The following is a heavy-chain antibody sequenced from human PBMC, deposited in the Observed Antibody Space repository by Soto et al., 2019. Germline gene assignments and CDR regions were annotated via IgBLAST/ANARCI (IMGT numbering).Heavy chain of an antibody. V-gene: IGHV3-23*01. D-gene: IGHD3-10*01. J-gene: IGHJ4*02. CDR3: ANGGAVYGLLPHDY. CDR1: GFTFSDYA. CDR2: ITGSSSNL. Sequence: EVQLLESGGGLEQPGGSLRLSCAASGFTFSDYAMSWVRQAPGKGLEWVTTITGSSSNLYYTDSVKGRFAISRDNSRNILFLQMNSLTAEDTAVYYCANGGAVYGLLPHDYWGQGTLVTVSS.